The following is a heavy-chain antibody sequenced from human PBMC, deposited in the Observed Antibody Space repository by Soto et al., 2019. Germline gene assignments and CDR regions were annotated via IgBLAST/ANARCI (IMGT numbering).Heavy chain of an antibody. V-gene: IGHV1-69*06. CDR1: GGTFSSYA. J-gene: IGHJ4*02. CDR2: IIPIFGTA. CDR3: AREGGGSYRSYFDY. D-gene: IGHD1-26*01. Sequence: RASVKVSCKASGGTFSSYAISWARQAPGQGLEWMGGIIPIFGTANYAQKFQGRITITADKSTSTAYMELSSLRSEDTAVYYCAREGGGSYRSYFDYWGQGTLVTVSS.